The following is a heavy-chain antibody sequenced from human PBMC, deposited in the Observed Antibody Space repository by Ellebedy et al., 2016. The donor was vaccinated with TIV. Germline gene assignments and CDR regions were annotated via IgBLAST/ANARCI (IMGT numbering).Heavy chain of an antibody. D-gene: IGHD2-8*01. CDR1: GFTFSSYA. J-gene: IGHJ4*02. CDR2: IKSKIDGGTT. Sequence: GESLKISXAASGFTFSSYAMHWVRQAPGKGLEWVGRIKSKIDGGTTDYAAPVKGRFAISRDDSKNTLYLQMNSLKTEDTAVYYCLDLGYCNNDNCDEFDYWGQGTLVTVSS. CDR3: LDLGYCNNDNCDEFDY. V-gene: IGHV3-15*01.